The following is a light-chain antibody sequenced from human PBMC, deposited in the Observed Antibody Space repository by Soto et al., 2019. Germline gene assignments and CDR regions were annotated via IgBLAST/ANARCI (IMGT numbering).Light chain of an antibody. Sequence: QSALTQPPSASGSPGQSVTISCIGTSSDVGGYNYVSWFQQHPGKAPKLIIYEVNKRPSGVPDRFSGSKSGNTASLTVSGLQDDDDADYYCNSYAGINHLGLFGGGTKVTVL. V-gene: IGLV2-8*01. CDR1: SSDVGGYNY. J-gene: IGLJ3*02. CDR3: NSYAGINHLGL. CDR2: EVN.